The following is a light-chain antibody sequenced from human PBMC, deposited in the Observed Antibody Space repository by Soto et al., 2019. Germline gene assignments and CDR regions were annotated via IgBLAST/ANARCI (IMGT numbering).Light chain of an antibody. CDR2: DAS. CDR1: QNIVSW. Sequence: DIQVTQSPSTLSASVGDRVTISCRASQNIVSWLAWYQQKPGKAPKLLIYDASSLESGVPSRFSGSGSGTEFTLTISSLQPDDFATYYCQQYNSYPYSFGPGTKVDIK. CDR3: QQYNSYPYS. J-gene: IGKJ3*01. V-gene: IGKV1-5*01.